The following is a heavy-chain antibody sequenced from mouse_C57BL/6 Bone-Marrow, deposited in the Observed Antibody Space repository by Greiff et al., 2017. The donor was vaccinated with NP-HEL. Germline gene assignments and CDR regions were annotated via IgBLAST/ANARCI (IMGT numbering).Heavy chain of an antibody. CDR1: GYTFTSYW. J-gene: IGHJ2*01. D-gene: IGHD1-1*01. Sequence: VQLQQPGTELVKPGASVELSCKASGYTFTSYWMHWVKQRPGQGLEWIGNINPSNGGTNYNEKFKSKATLTVDKSSSTAYMQLSSLTSEDSAVYYCAREGSSYEGYFDYWGQGTTLTVSS. CDR2: INPSNGGT. CDR3: AREGSSYEGYFDY. V-gene: IGHV1-53*01.